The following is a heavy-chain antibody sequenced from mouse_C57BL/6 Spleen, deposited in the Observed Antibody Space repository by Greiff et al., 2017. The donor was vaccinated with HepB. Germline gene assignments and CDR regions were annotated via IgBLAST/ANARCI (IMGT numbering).Heavy chain of an antibody. D-gene: IGHD2-3*01. CDR3: ARGGYLYYFDY. Sequence: EVKLVESEGGLVQPGSSMKLSCTASGFTFSDYYMAWVRQVPEKGLEWVANINYDGSSTYYLDSLKSRFIISRDNAKNILYLQMSSLKSEDTATYYCARGGYLYYFDYWGQGTTLTVSS. CDR2: INYDGSST. J-gene: IGHJ2*01. CDR1: GFTFSDYY. V-gene: IGHV5-16*01.